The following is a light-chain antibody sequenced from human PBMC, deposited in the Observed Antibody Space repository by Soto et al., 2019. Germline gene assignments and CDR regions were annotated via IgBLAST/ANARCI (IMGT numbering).Light chain of an antibody. CDR3: QQYAISFT. J-gene: IGKJ3*01. Sequence: ELVLTQSPGSRCSSYGERATLGWRASRSVSSSYLAWYQQKPGQAPRLLIFGASTRSTGIPDRFSGSGSGTDFTLTINRLEPGDFAVYFCQQYAISFTFGPGTKVDIK. CDR2: GAS. CDR1: RSVSSSY. V-gene: IGKV3-20*01.